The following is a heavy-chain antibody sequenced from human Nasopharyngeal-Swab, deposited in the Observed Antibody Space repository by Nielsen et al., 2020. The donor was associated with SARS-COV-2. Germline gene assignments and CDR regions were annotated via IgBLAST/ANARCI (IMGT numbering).Heavy chain of an antibody. Sequence: GGSLRLSCKGSGYSFTSYWISWVRQMPGKGLEWMGRIDPSDSYTNYSPSFQGHVTISADKSISTAYLQWSSLKASDTAMYYCARQVFKDFWSGGDAFDIWGQGTMVTVSS. V-gene: IGHV5-10-1*01. D-gene: IGHD3-3*01. CDR3: ARQVFKDFWSGGDAFDI. CDR1: GYSFTSYW. J-gene: IGHJ3*02. CDR2: IDPSDSYT.